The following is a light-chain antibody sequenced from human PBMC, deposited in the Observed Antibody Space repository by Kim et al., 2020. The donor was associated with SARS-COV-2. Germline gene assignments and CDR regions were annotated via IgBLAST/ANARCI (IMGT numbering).Light chain of an antibody. J-gene: IGLJ2*01. CDR3: QVWGNTLRT. V-gene: IGLV3-21*01. CDR1: NIGRKS. Sequence: SYELTQPPSVSVAPVKTARITCGGNNIGRKSIHWYQHKPGQAPGLVIYYDSDRPPGVSERFSASNSGNTATLAISSVEPGDGADYSCQVWGNTLRTFGGG. CDR2: YDS.